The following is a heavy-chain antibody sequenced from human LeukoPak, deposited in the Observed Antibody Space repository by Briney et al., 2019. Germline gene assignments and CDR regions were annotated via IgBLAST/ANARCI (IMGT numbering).Heavy chain of an antibody. CDR2: INPSGGGT. J-gene: IGHJ4*02. Sequence: ASVKVSCKASGGTFSSYAISWVRQAPGQGLEWMGIINPSGGGTSYPQKFQGRVTMTRDTSTSTVYMELSSLRSEDTAVYYCARAPHSSAGDNFDYWGQGTRVTVSS. V-gene: IGHV1-46*01. D-gene: IGHD2-15*01. CDR3: ARAPHSSAGDNFDY. CDR1: GGTFSSYA.